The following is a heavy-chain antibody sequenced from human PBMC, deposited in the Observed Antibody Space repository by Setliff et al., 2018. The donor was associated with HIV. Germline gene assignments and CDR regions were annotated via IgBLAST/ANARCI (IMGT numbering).Heavy chain of an antibody. D-gene: IGHD6-13*01. V-gene: IGHV1-69*13. Sequence: GASVKVSCKTSGGTLSNYVITWVRQAPGQGLEWMGMNIPMYNIPDYAQKFQGRVTFTADESTSTAYMELRSLSSEDTAVYYCAIDQTGVAAAAFGGGSACSDDCFDIWGQGTMVTVSS. CDR3: AIDQTGVAAAAFGGGSACSDDCFDI. CDR1: GGTLSNYV. CDR2: NIPMYNIP. J-gene: IGHJ3*02.